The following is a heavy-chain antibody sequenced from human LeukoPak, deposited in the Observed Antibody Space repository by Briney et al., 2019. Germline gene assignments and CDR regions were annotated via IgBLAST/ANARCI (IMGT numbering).Heavy chain of an antibody. J-gene: IGHJ6*03. CDR1: GFTFSDYY. CDR3: ARQLRIAAAGAYYYYYYMDV. V-gene: IGHV3-11*01. CDR2: ISSGSTI. Sequence: GGSLRLSCAASGFTFSDYYMSWIRHAPGKGLEWVSYISSGSTIYYADSVKGRFTISRDNAKNSLYLQMNSLKAEDTAVYYCARQLRIAAAGAYYYYYYMDVWGKGTTVTVSS. D-gene: IGHD6-13*01.